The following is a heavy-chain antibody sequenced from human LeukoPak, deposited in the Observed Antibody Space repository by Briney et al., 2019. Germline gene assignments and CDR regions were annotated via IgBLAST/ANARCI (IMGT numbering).Heavy chain of an antibody. D-gene: IGHD3-10*01. CDR1: GFTFSNYW. CDR2: INSDGINT. V-gene: IGHV3-74*01. CDR3: AKNISAEKGYYFGSGTNWFDP. J-gene: IGHJ5*02. Sequence: PGGSLRLSCAASGFTFSNYWMHWVRQAPGKGLVWVSRINSDGINTSYADSVKGRFTISRDNAKNTLNLQMNSLRAEDTAVYYCAKNISAEKGYYFGSGTNWFDPWGQGTLVPV.